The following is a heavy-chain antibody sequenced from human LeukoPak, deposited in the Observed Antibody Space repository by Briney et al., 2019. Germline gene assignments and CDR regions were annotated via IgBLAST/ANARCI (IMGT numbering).Heavy chain of an antibody. J-gene: IGHJ5*02. CDR3: ARAALYYCSGGSCYPNWFDP. CDR1: GYTFTDYY. Sequence: ASVKVSCKASGYTFTDYYIHWVRQAPGQGLKWMGWINPNSGGTNYAQKFQGRVTMTRDTSISTAYMELSRLRSDDTAVYYCARAALYYCSGGSCYPNWFDPWGQGTLVTVSS. D-gene: IGHD2-15*01. V-gene: IGHV1-2*02. CDR2: INPNSGGT.